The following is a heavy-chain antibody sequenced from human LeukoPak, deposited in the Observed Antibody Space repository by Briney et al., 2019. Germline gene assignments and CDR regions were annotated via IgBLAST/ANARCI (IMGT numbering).Heavy chain of an antibody. CDR1: GFSVSDNY. CDR3: ARDPTGASV. Sequence: GGSLRLSCAASGFSVSDNYISWVRQPPGKGLEWISVIYAGGSTFYTDSVKGRFTTSRDNSKNTVYLQMDRLTPEDTAVYYCARDPTGASVWGRGTTVTVSS. V-gene: IGHV3-53*01. D-gene: IGHD1-14*01. J-gene: IGHJ6*04. CDR2: IYAGGST.